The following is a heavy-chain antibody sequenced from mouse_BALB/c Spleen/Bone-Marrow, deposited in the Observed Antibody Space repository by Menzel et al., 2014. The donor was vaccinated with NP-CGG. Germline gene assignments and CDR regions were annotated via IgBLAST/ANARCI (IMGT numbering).Heavy chain of an antibody. V-gene: IGHV1-77*01. J-gene: IGHJ2*01. CDR3: ARTYFDY. Sequence: VQLQQSGPELVKPGASVKMSCKASGYTFTDYVISWVKQRTGQGLEWIGEIYPGSGSTYYNEKFKGKATLTADKSSNTAYMQLSSLTSEDSAVYYCARTYFDYWGQGTTLTVSS. CDR1: GYTFTDYV. CDR2: IYPGSGST.